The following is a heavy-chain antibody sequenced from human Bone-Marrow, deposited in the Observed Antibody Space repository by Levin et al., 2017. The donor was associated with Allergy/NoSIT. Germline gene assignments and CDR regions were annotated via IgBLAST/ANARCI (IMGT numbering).Heavy chain of an antibody. CDR2: INPKSGGT. Sequence: ASVKVSCKSSGYTFTDYFLHWVRQAPGQGLEWMGWINPKSGGTNYAHKFRGRVTLTRDTSMTTAYMDLSRLRPDDTALFYCARAMPGSGTPPNFDSWGQGTLVAVSS. D-gene: IGHD3-10*01. CDR3: ARAMPGSGTPPNFDS. V-gene: IGHV1-2*02. J-gene: IGHJ4*02. CDR1: GYTFTDYF.